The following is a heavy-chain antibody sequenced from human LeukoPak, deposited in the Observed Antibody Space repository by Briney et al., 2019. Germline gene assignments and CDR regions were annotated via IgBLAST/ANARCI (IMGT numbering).Heavy chain of an antibody. D-gene: IGHD4-11*01. V-gene: IGHV3-49*04. J-gene: IGHJ4*02. CDR1: GFTFGDYA. CDR2: IRSKAYGGTT. CDR3: TRDSTDYSNTGALFDY. Sequence: PGGFLRLSCTASGFTFGDYAMSWVRQAPGKGLEWVGFIRSKAYGGTTEYAASVKGRFTISRDDSKSIAYLQMNSLKTEDTAVYYCTRDSTDYSNTGALFDYWGQGTLVTVSS.